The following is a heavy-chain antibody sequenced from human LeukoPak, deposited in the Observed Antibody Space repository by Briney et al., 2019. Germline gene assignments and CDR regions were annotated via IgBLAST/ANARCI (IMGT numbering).Heavy chain of an antibody. J-gene: IGHJ3*02. V-gene: IGHV3-21*01. Sequence: GGSLRLSCAASGFTFSIYSMNWGRQAPGKGLEWVSSISSSSSYIYYADSVKRRFTISRDNAKNSLYLQMNSLRAEDTAVYYCARSMTQDVDAFDIWGQGTMVTVSS. CDR3: ARSMTQDVDAFDI. D-gene: IGHD2-21*01. CDR2: ISSSSSYI. CDR1: GFTFSIYS.